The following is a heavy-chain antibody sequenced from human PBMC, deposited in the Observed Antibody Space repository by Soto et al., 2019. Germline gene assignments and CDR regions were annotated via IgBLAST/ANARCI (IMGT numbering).Heavy chain of an antibody. CDR2: ISWNSGSI. J-gene: IGHJ3*02. CDR3: ARAITVVTPVAFEI. Sequence: EVQLVESGGGLVQPGRSLRLSCAASGFTFDDYAMHWVRQAPGKGLEWVSGISWNSGSIGYADSVKGRFTISRDNAKNSLYLQMNSLRAEDTAVYYCARAITVVTPVAFEIWGQGTMVTVSS. V-gene: IGHV3-9*01. CDR1: GFTFDDYA. D-gene: IGHD2-21*02.